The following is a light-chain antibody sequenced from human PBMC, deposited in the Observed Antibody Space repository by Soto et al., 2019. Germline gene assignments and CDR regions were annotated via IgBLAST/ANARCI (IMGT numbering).Light chain of an antibody. V-gene: IGKV3-20*01. CDR1: QSVGSSY. CDR2: GAS. Sequence: EIVLTQSPGTLSLTTGERATFSYRASQSVGSSYIAWYQQKRGQAPRRLIYGASIRATGIPDRFSGSGSGTDFTLTISRLEPEDFALYYCQQYHTSPLTFGQGSKVDIK. J-gene: IGKJ1*01. CDR3: QQYHTSPLT.